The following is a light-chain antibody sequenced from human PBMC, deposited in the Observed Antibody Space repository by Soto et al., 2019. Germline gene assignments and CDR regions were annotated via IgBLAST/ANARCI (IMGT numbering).Light chain of an antibody. Sequence: EIVLAQSPGTLSLSPGERATLSCRASQSVSSNFLAWYQQKPGQAPWLLIYGASSRAGGVPDRFSGSGSGTDFTLTISRLEPEYFAMYYCQQYGRSPRTFGQGTKVDIK. CDR1: QSVSSNF. CDR3: QQYGRSPRT. CDR2: GAS. J-gene: IGKJ1*01. V-gene: IGKV3-20*01.